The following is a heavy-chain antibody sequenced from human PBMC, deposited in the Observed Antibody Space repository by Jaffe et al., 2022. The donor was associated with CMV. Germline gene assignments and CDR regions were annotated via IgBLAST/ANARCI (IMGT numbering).Heavy chain of an antibody. CDR3: ARDMIAAAPHYYYGMDV. V-gene: IGHV3-33*01. D-gene: IGHD6-13*01. J-gene: IGHJ6*02. Sequence: QVQLVESGGGVVQPGRSLRLSCAASGFTFSSYGMHWVRQAPGKGLEWVAVIWYDGSNKYYADSVKGRFTISRDNSKNTLYLQMNSLRAEDTAVYYCARDMIAAAPHYYYGMDVWGQGTTVTVSS. CDR1: GFTFSSYG. CDR2: IWYDGSNK.